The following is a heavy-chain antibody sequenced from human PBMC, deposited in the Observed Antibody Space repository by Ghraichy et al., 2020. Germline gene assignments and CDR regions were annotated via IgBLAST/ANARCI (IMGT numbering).Heavy chain of an antibody. CDR2: INHSGST. V-gene: IGHV4-34*01. CDR3: ARGASYDFWSGYYTGNWFDP. Sequence: SETLSLTCAVYGGSFSGYYWSWIRQPPGKGLEWIGEINHSGSTNYNPSLKSRVTISVDTSKNQFSLKLSSVTAADTAVYYCARGASYDFWSGYYTGNWFDPWGQGTLVTVSS. D-gene: IGHD3-3*01. J-gene: IGHJ5*02. CDR1: GGSFSGYY.